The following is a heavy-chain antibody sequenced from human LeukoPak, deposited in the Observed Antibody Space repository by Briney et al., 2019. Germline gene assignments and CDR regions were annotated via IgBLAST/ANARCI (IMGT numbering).Heavy chain of an antibody. V-gene: IGHV3-30*18. CDR1: GFTFSSYG. Sequence: GGSLRLSCAASGFTFSSYGMHWVRQAPGKGLEWVAVISYDGSNKYYADSVKGRFTISRDNSKNTLYLQMNGLRAEDTAVYYCAKEIMNGSGSYYAFDIWGQGTMVTVSS. CDR3: AKEIMNGSGSYYAFDI. J-gene: IGHJ3*02. CDR2: ISYDGSNK. D-gene: IGHD3-10*01.